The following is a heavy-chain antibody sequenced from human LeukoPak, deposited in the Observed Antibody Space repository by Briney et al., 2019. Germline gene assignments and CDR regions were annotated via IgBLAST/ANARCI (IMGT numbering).Heavy chain of an antibody. J-gene: IGHJ4*01. CDR1: GITFSDYY. CDR2: ISRGGSPI. V-gene: IGHV3-11*04. D-gene: IGHD1-14*01. Sequence: GGSLRLSCTASGITFSDYYMNWIRQAPGKGLAWLSFISRGGSPIYYADSVKGRFTISRDNAKNSLYLQMNSLRVEDTAMYYCVITAGPPTDHWGQGALVTVSS. CDR3: VITAGPPTDH.